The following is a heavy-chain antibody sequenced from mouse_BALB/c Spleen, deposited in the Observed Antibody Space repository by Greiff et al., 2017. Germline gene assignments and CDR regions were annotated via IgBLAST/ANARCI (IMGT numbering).Heavy chain of an antibody. V-gene: IGHV7-3*02. CDR1: GFTFTDYY. CDR3: ARVLYTGYFDY. Sequence: EVHLVESGGGLVQPGGSLRLSCATSGFTFTDYYMSWVRQPPGKALEWLGFIRNKANGYTTEYSASVKGRFTISRDNSQSVLYLQMNTLSAADSATYYCARVLYTGYFDYWGQGTTLTVSS. J-gene: IGHJ2*01. CDR2: IRNKANGYTT. D-gene: IGHD1-1*01.